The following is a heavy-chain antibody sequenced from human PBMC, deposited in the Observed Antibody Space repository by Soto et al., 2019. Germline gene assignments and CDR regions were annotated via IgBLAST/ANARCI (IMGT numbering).Heavy chain of an antibody. V-gene: IGHV5-10-1*01. CDR2: IDPSDSYT. CDR3: ARYYYNSSGYFNSDV. D-gene: IGHD3-22*01. CDR1: GYSFTTYW. J-gene: IGHJ6*02. Sequence: PGESLKISCKGSGYSFTTYWISWVRQMPGNGLEWMGRIDPSDSYTNYSPSFQGHVTISTDKSIDTAYLQWSSLKASDTAMYYCARYYYNSSGYFNSDVWGQGTTVTVSS.